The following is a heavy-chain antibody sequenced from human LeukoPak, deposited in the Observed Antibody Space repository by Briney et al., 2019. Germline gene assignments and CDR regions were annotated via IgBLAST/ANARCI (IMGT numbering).Heavy chain of an antibody. J-gene: IGHJ4*02. V-gene: IGHV4-39*01. CDR3: ARGYCSSTSCTTFDY. Sequence: PSETLSLTCTVSGGSIGSNSYYWAWIRQPPGRGLEWIGSVYYSGSTYYNPSHKSRVTISVDTSKSQFSLNLRSVTAADTAVYYCARGYCSSTSCTTFDYWAQGTLVTVSS. D-gene: IGHD2-2*01. CDR2: VYYSGST. CDR1: GGSIGSNSYY.